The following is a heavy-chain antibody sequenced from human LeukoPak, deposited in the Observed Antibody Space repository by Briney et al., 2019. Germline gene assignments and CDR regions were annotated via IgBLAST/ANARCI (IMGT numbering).Heavy chain of an antibody. CDR1: GITVSTNY. D-gene: IGHD2-2*01. CDR3: ARDLRDIVVVPAAI. V-gene: IGHV3-21*01. Sequence: GGSLRLSCAASGITVSTNYMSWVRQAPGKGLEWVSSISSSSSYIYYADSVKGRFTISRDNAKNSLYLQMNSLRAEDTAVYYCARDLRDIVVVPAAIWGQGTLVTVSS. CDR2: ISSSSSYI. J-gene: IGHJ4*02.